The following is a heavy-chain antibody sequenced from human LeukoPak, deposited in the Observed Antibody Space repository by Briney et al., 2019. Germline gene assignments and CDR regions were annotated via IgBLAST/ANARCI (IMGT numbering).Heavy chain of an antibody. CDR1: GGSISSSNW. CDR2: IYHSGST. D-gene: IGHD5-18*01. J-gene: IGHJ2*01. Sequence: PSETLSLTCAVSGGSISSSNWWSWVRQPPGKGLEWIGEIYHSGSTNYNPSLKSRVTISVDKSKNQFALKLSSVTAADTAVYYCARDGVDTAMASYWYFYLGGRGTLVTVSS. V-gene: IGHV4-4*02. CDR3: ARDGVDTAMASYWYFYL.